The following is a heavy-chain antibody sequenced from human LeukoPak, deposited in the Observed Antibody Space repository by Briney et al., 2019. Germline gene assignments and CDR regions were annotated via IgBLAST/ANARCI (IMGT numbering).Heavy chain of an antibody. Sequence: SVKVSCKASGGTFSSYAISWVRQAPGQGLEWMGGIIPIFGTANYAQKFQGRVTITADKSTSTAYMELSSLRSEDTAVYYCARDYYYYGSGRCWEIARGVDCGDAFDIWGQGTMVTVSS. D-gene: IGHD3-10*01. CDR2: IIPIFGTA. V-gene: IGHV1-69*06. CDR1: GGTFSSYA. CDR3: ARDYYYYGSGRCWEIARGVDCGDAFDI. J-gene: IGHJ3*02.